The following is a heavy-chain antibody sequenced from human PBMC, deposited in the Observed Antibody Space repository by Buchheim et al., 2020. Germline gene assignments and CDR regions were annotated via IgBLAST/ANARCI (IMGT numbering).Heavy chain of an antibody. CDR3: ARRRTAMVDF. D-gene: IGHD5-18*01. CDR2: INYSGTT. J-gene: IGHJ4*02. CDR1: GGSITSSSYY. V-gene: IGHV4-39*01. Sequence: QLQLQESGPGLVKPSETLSLTCTVSGGSITSSSYYWGWIRQPPGKGLEWIGSINYSGTTYYNPSLKSRVTISVDTSKNQFFLKLSSVTTADTAVYYCARRRTAMVDFWGQGTL.